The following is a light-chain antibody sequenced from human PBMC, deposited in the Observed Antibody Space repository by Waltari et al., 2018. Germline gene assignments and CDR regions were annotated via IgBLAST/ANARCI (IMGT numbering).Light chain of an antibody. J-gene: IGKJ5*01. CDR1: QDISNQ. Sequence: DIQMTQSPSSVSASVGDTVTITCRASQDISNQLTWYQQKPGKSPKFLINDAYTLESGVPSRYSGSGSGTEFTLTVRSLQPEEFETYYCQETNTFPITFGQGTRLEIK. V-gene: IGKV1D-12*01. CDR3: QETNTFPIT. CDR2: DAY.